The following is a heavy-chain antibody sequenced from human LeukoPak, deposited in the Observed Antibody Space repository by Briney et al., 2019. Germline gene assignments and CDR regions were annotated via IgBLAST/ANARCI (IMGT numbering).Heavy chain of an antibody. CDR3: ARASNFPGRQLAPGDAFDI. D-gene: IGHD6-13*01. CDR2: INHSGST. J-gene: IGHJ3*02. CDR1: VGSFSGYY. Sequence: PSQTLSLTCAVYVGSFSGYYWSWIRHPPPKGLDWIGEINHSGSTNYNPTLKSPVTISVDTSKNQFSLKLSSVTAADTAVYYCARASNFPGRQLAPGDAFDIWGQGTMVTVSS. V-gene: IGHV4-34*01.